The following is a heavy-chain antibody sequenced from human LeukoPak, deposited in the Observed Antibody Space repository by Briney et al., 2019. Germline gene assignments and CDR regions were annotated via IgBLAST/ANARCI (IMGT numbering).Heavy chain of an antibody. J-gene: IGHJ4*02. D-gene: IGHD1-26*01. V-gene: IGHV3-23*01. CDR3: AREWDSGTYRYFDF. CDR2: ISISGGST. CDR1: GFTFSNYA. Sequence: PGGSLRLSCAASGFTFSNYAMNWVRQAPGKGLEWVSGISISGGSTFYADPVKGRFTISRDNTKRTVYLQMDRLRVEDSALYYCAREWDSGTYRYFDFWGQGTLVTVSS.